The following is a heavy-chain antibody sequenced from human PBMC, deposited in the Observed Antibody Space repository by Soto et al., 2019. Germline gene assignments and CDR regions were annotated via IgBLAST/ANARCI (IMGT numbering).Heavy chain of an antibody. Sequence: EVQLLESGGGLVQPGGSLRLSCAASGFTFSSYAMSWVRQAPGKGLEWVSAISGSGGSTYYADSVKGRFTISRDNSKNTLYLQMNSLRAEDTAVYYCAKDRYCSGGSCFAAYYYYYMDVWGKGTPVTVSS. CDR2: ISGSGGST. D-gene: IGHD2-15*01. CDR1: GFTFSSYA. V-gene: IGHV3-23*01. CDR3: AKDRYCSGGSCFAAYYYYYMDV. J-gene: IGHJ6*03.